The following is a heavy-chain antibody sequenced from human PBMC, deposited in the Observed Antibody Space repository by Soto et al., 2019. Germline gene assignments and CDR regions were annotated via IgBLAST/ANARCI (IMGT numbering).Heavy chain of an antibody. Sequence: ASVKVSCKASGGTFSSYAIHWVRQAPGQRLEWMGWINAGTGNTQFSQNFQGRVTISRVTSASTAYMDLSSLRSEDTAVYYSAREIAGPEGAFDLWGQGTMVTVSS. D-gene: IGHD6-13*01. CDR3: AREIAGPEGAFDL. CDR2: INAGTGNT. V-gene: IGHV1-3*01. CDR1: GGTFSSYA. J-gene: IGHJ3*01.